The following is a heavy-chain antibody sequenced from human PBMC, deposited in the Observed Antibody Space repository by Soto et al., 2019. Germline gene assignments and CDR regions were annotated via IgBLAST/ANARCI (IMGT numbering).Heavy chain of an antibody. J-gene: IGHJ4*02. D-gene: IGHD3-3*01. V-gene: IGHV4-34*01. CDR1: GGSFSGYY. Sequence: SETLSLTCAVYGGSFSGYYWSWIRQPPGKGLEWIGEINHSGSTNYNPSLKSRVTISVDTSKNQFPLKLSSVTAADTAVYYCARGKGTYYDFWSGYYGPHYWGQGTLVTVSS. CDR3: ARGKGTYYDFWSGYYGPHY. CDR2: INHSGST.